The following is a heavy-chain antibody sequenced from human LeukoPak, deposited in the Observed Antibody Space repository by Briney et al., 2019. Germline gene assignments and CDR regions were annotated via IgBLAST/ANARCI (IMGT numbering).Heavy chain of an antibody. CDR1: GYTFTGYY. Sequence: ASVTVSCKASGYTFTGYYMHWVRQPPGQGLEWMGWLNHNSGGTNYAQKFQGRVTMTRDTSISTAYMELSRLRSDDTAVYYCARDRTRTGYSSGWYHGYWGQGTLVTVSS. V-gene: IGHV1-2*02. D-gene: IGHD6-19*01. CDR3: ARDRTRTGYSSGWYHGY. J-gene: IGHJ4*02. CDR2: LNHNSGGT.